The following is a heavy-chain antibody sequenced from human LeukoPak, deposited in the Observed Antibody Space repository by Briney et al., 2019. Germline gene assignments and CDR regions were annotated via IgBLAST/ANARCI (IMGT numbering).Heavy chain of an antibody. CDR3: AGAPYYDPANFDY. Sequence: SETLSLTCTVSGGSISSYYWSWIRQPPGKGLEWIGYIYYSGSTNYNPSLKSRVTISVDTSKNQFSLKLSSVTAVDTAVYYCAGAPYYDPANFDYWGQGTLVTVSS. D-gene: IGHD3-22*01. CDR1: GGSISSYY. V-gene: IGHV4-59*01. J-gene: IGHJ4*02. CDR2: IYYSGST.